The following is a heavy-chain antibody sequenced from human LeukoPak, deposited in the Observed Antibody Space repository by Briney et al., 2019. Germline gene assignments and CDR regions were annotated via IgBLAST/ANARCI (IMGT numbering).Heavy chain of an antibody. D-gene: IGHD4-17*01. CDR1: GFTFSSYE. CDR3: ARAGDYGDYVFDY. Sequence: GGSLRLSCAASGFTFSSYEMNWVRLAPGKGLEWVSYISSSGSTIYYADSVKGRFTISRDNAKNSLYLQMNSLRAEDAAVYYCARAGDYGDYVFDYWGQGTLVTVSS. J-gene: IGHJ4*02. V-gene: IGHV3-48*03. CDR2: ISSSGSTI.